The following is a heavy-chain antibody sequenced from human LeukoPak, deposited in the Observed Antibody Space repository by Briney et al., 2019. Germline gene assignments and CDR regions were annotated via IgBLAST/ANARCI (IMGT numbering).Heavy chain of an antibody. D-gene: IGHD6-19*01. Sequence: GGSLRLSCAASGFTFSSYGMHWVRQAPGKGLEWVAFIRYDGSNKYYADSVKGRFTISRDNSKNTLYLQMNSLRAEDTAVYYCAKLTVAGHDAFDIWGQGTMVTVSS. CDR2: IRYDGSNK. J-gene: IGHJ3*02. V-gene: IGHV3-30*02. CDR3: AKLTVAGHDAFDI. CDR1: GFTFSSYG.